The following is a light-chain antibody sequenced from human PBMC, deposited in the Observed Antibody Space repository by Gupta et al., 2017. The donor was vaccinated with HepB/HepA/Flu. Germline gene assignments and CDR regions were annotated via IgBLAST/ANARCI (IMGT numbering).Light chain of an antibody. CDR2: GAS. J-gene: IGKJ1*01. CDR3: QQYGYSPTWT. V-gene: IGKV3-20*01. CDR1: QSVSTS. Sequence: EIVLMQSPGTLSLSPGQRATLSCRASQSVSTSVAWYQQRPGQAPRLLIYGASTRNTGIPDRFSGSGSGTDFTLTIGALEPEDCGVYYCQQYGYSPTWTFGQGTKVEIQ.